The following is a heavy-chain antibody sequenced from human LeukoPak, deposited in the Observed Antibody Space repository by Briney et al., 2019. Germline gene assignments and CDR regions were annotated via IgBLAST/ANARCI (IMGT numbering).Heavy chain of an antibody. J-gene: IGHJ4*02. CDR1: GFTFSSYW. CDR2: IKQDGSEK. CDR3: ARGYYYDSGGYYTDY. V-gene: IGHV3-7*04. Sequence: GGSLRLSCAASGFTFSSYWMSWVRQAPGKGLEWVANIKQDGSEKYYVDSVKGRFTISRDNAKNSLYLQMNSLRAEDTAVYSCARGYYYDSGGYYTDYWGQGTLVTVSS. D-gene: IGHD3-22*01.